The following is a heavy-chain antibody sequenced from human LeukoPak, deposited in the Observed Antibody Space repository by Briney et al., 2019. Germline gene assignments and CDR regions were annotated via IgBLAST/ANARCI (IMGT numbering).Heavy chain of an antibody. CDR2: MHYSGNT. CDR1: GGSISSGDYY. CDR3: ARQPHAFDNWFDP. V-gene: IGHV4-39*01. J-gene: IGHJ5*02. D-gene: IGHD3-10*01. Sequence: PSETLSLTCTVSGGSISSGDYYWGWIRQPPGEGLEWIGNMHYSGNTYYNPSLKSRVAMSVDTSKNLFSLKLSSVTAADTAVYYCARQPHAFDNWFDPWGQGTLVTVSS.